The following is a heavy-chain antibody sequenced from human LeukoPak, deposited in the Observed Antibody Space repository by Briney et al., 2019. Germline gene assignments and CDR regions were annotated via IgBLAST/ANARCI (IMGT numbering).Heavy chain of an antibody. CDR2: FGTRSTSI. CDR3: AREVSEGFDF. V-gene: IGHV3-21*01. CDR1: GFTFSGYS. Sequence: GGSLRLSCTASGFTFSGYSMNWIRQAPGKGLEWVSSFGTRSTSIYHAGSVKGRFAISRDNAKNSLYLQMDSLRAEDTALYYCAREVSEGFDFWGQGTLVTVSS. J-gene: IGHJ4*02. D-gene: IGHD3-22*01.